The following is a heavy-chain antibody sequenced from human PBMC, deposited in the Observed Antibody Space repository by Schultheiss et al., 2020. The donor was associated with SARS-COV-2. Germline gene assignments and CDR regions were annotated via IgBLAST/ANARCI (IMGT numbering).Heavy chain of an antibody. J-gene: IGHJ4*02. CDR1: GFTFSSYW. Sequence: GESLKISCAASGFTFSSYWMSWVRQAPGRRPEWVATIKQDGSERHYVDSVKGRFTISRDNAANSLSLQMYNLRAEDTALYYCVRVDRYFEDSGYRSFDSWGQGTLVTVSS. V-gene: IGHV3-7*01. CDR3: VRVDRYFEDSGYRSFDS. D-gene: IGHD3-16*02. CDR2: IKQDGSER.